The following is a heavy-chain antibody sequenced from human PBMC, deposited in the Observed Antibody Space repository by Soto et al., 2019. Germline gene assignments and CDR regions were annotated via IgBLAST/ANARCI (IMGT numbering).Heavy chain of an antibody. CDR1: GVTFTTYS. Sequence: GGPLRLSCAAAGVTFTTYSMHWVRQAPGKGLDWVAVISYDGSNKYYADSVKGRFTISRDNSKNTLYLQMNSLRAEDTAVYYCARAPAGNWYFDLWGRGTLVTVSS. V-gene: IGHV3-30-3*01. CDR2: ISYDGSNK. J-gene: IGHJ2*01. D-gene: IGHD2-2*01. CDR3: ARAPAGNWYFDL.